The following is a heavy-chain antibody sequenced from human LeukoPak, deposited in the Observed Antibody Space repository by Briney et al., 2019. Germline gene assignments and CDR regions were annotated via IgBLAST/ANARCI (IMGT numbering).Heavy chain of an antibody. CDR1: GFIFSNYA. V-gene: IGHV3-23*01. CDR2: VSGDGVRT. CDR3: AKEQDNQLLLSHFDY. Sequence: GGSLRLSCTGFIFSNYAVSWVRQAPGKGLEWVSAVSGDGVRTFYADSVKGRFTISRDNSMSTVSLQMNSLRAEDTAVYYCAKEQDNQLLLSHFDYWGQRILVTVSS. J-gene: IGHJ4*02. D-gene: IGHD2-2*01.